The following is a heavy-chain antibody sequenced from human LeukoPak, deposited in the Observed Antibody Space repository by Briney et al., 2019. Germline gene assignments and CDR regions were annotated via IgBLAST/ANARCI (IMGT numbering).Heavy chain of an antibody. CDR1: GGSISSSSYY. Sequence: SETLSLTCTVSGGSISSSSYYWGWIRQPPGKGLEWIGSVYYTGSIRYNTSLKSRVTISVDMSKNDLFLTVNSVTAADTAFYYCARRDYRAWIDPWGQGILVTVSP. J-gene: IGHJ5*02. D-gene: IGHD2-21*01. CDR2: VYYTGSI. V-gene: IGHV4-39*01. CDR3: ARRDYRAWIDP.